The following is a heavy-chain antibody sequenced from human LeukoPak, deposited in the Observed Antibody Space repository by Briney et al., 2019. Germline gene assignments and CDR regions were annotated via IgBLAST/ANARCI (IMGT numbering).Heavy chain of an antibody. V-gene: IGHV4-59*08. CDR2: IYYSGST. J-gene: IGHJ4*02. CDR1: GGSISSYY. CDR3: AGHPSGSYSEFDY. Sequence: SETLSLTCTVSGGSISSYYWSWIRQPPGKGLEWIGYIYYSGSTNYNPSLKSRVTISVDTSKNQFSLKLSSVTAADTAVYYCAGHPSGSYSEFDYWGQGTLVTVSS. D-gene: IGHD1-26*01.